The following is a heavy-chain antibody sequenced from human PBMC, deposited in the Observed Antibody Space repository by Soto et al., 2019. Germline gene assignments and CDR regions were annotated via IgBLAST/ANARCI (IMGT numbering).Heavy chain of an antibody. CDR1: GFTFSIYG. D-gene: IGHD2-2*01. V-gene: IGHV3-30*18. Sequence: QVQLVESGGGVVQSGRSLRLSCVASGFTFSIYGIHWVRQAPGKGLEWVAVISYDGSSEYYADSVKGRFTISRDNSKNXTSLQMNSLRAQDKAVYHCPQDLPAHPYHYYSMDVWGQGTTVTVSS. CDR2: ISYDGSSE. J-gene: IGHJ6*02. CDR3: PQDLPAHPYHYYSMDV.